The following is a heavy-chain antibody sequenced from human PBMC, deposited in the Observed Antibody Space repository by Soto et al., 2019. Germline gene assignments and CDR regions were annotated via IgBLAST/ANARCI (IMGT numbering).Heavy chain of an antibody. CDR2: IYPCDSDT. CDR3: AAVPRYCTHGVCFPSFYGMDV. J-gene: IGHJ6*02. CDR1: GYSFTSYW. V-gene: IGHV5-51*01. Sequence: PGESLELPCRCSGYSFTSYWIGCVLHMPGKRLEGMGIIYPCDSDTIYSPSFQVQVTISADKSISTAYLQWSSLRASDTAMYYCAAVPRYCTHGVCFPSFYGMDVWGQGTTVTVSS. D-gene: IGHD2-8*01.